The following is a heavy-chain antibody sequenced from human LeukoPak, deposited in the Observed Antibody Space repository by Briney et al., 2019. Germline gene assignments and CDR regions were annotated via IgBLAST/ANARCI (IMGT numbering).Heavy chain of an antibody. J-gene: IGHJ4*02. V-gene: IGHV4-61*02. CDR1: GGSISSGSYY. CDR3: ATASTTVTYFDY. D-gene: IGHD4-17*01. Sequence: SQTLSLTCTVSGGSISSGSYYWSWIRQPAGKGLEWIGRIYTSGSTNYNPSLKSRVTISVDTSKNQFSLKLSSVTAAATAVYYCATASTTVTYFDYWGQGTLVTVSS. CDR2: IYTSGST.